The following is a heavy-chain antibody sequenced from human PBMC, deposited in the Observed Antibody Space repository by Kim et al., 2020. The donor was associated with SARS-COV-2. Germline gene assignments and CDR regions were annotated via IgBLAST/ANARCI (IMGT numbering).Heavy chain of an antibody. Sequence: ASVKVSCKASGYTLTRYAMNWVRQAPGQGPEWMGWIDPNSGNLTYAQAFTGRFVFSVDTSVNTAFLQINSLRAEDTAVYYCVRDFWEAGDGRRLEAWGQG. CDR1: GYTLTRYA. V-gene: IGHV7-4-1*02. CDR3: VRDFWEAGDGRRLEA. CDR2: IDPNSGNL. J-gene: IGHJ5*02. D-gene: IGHD3-3*01.